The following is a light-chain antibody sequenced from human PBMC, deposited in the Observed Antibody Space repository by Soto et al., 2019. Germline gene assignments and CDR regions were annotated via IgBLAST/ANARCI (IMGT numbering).Light chain of an antibody. Sequence: EIVLTQSPGTLSLSPGERATLSCRASQSVSNNYLAWYQQKPGQAPRLLIYGASNRATGIPDRFSGSGSGTDFTLTISGLEPEDFAVYYCQQRSDWPRTFGQGTKVDIK. CDR3: QQRSDWPRT. CDR2: GAS. J-gene: IGKJ1*01. V-gene: IGKV3D-20*02. CDR1: QSVSNNY.